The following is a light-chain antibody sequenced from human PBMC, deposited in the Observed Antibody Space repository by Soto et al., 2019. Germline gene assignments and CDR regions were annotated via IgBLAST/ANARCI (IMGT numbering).Light chain of an antibody. V-gene: IGLV2-11*01. CDR2: DVT. CDR1: NSDVGAYNY. CDR3: CSYAGYFNLV. Sequence: QSALTQPRSVSGSPGQSVTISGTGTNSDVGAYNYVSWYQQHPGKAPKVMIYDVTKRPSGVPDRFSGSKSGNTASLTISGLQTEDEADYYCCSYAGYFNLVFGGGTKLTVL. J-gene: IGLJ3*02.